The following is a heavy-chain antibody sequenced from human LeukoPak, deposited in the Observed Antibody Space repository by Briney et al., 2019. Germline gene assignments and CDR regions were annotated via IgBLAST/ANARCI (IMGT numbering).Heavy chain of an antibody. D-gene: IGHD6-13*01. CDR2: IYSGGST. CDR1: GFTVSSNY. Sequence: PGGSLRLSCAASGFTVSSNYMSWVRQAPGKGLEWVSVIYSGGSTYYADSVKGRFTISRDNSKNTLYLQMNSLRAEDTAVYYCARGSSWYKNYYGMDDWGQGTTVTVSS. J-gene: IGHJ6*02. CDR3: ARGSSWYKNYYGMDD. V-gene: IGHV3-66*01.